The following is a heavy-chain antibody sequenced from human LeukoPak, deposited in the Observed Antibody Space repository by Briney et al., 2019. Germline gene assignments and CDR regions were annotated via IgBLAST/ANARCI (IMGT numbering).Heavy chain of an antibody. Sequence: GGSLRLSCAASGFTFSSYGMHWVRQAPGKGLEWVAVIWYDGSNKYYADSVKGRFTISRDNSKNTLYLQMNSLRAEDTAVYYCARSSGWFSLHFDYWGQGTLVTVSS. CDR2: IWYDGSNK. CDR3: ARSSGWFSLHFDY. CDR1: GFTFSSYG. V-gene: IGHV3-33*01. D-gene: IGHD6-19*01. J-gene: IGHJ4*02.